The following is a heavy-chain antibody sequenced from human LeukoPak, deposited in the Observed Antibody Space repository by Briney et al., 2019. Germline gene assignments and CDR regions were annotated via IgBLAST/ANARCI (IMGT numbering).Heavy chain of an antibody. V-gene: IGHV3-23*01. Sequence: GGSLRLSCAVSGITLSNYGMSWVRQAPGKGLEWVAGISGSGGRTNYADSAKGRFTISRDTSKNTLYLQMKSLRAEDTAVYFYAKRGVVIRVILVGFHKEAYYFDSWGQGALVTVSS. D-gene: IGHD3-22*01. CDR3: AKRGVVIRVILVGFHKEAYYFDS. CDR1: GITLSNYG. J-gene: IGHJ4*02. CDR2: ISGSGGRT.